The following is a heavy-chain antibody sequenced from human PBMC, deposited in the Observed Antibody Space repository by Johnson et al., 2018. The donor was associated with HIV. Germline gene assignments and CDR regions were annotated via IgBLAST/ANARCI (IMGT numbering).Heavy chain of an antibody. V-gene: IGHV3-66*01. CDR3: TTVGGILGTYAFDI. D-gene: IGHD2-8*02. J-gene: IGHJ3*02. CDR1: GITVNTNY. Sequence: VQLVESGGGLVQSGESLRLSCAASGITVNTNYMSWVRRAPGKGLEWVSVIFSVGNTYYADSVKGRFTNSRDNSRNMLYLQMNSLKTEDTALYYCTTVGGILGTYAFDIWGQGTMVTVSS. CDR2: IFSVGNT.